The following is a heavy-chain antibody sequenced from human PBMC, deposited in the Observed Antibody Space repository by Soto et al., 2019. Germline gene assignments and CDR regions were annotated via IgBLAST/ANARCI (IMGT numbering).Heavy chain of an antibody. D-gene: IGHD2-2*01. CDR1: GGSFSGYY. V-gene: IGHV4-34*01. CDR3: ARGPGFCSSNGCYRALFAP. CDR2: INHSGST. Sequence: SETLSLTCAVYGGSFSGYYWSWIRQPPGKGLEWIGEINHSGSTNYNPSLKSRVTISVDTSKNQFSLKLSSVTAADTAVYYCARGPGFCSSNGCYRALFAPRARGTLVPVSS. J-gene: IGHJ5*02.